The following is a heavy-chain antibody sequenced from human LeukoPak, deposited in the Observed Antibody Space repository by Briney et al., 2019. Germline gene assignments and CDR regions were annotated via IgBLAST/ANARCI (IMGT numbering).Heavy chain of an antibody. D-gene: IGHD3-22*01. V-gene: IGHV3-7*01. CDR1: GFTFSNYW. CDR3: ATYSSLNRREFQY. CDR2: IKTDGSEK. Sequence: PGGSLRLSCEGSGFTFSNYWMGWVRQAPGKGLQWVANIKTDGSEKYYVDSVKGRFTISIDNAKNSLYLQMNSLRAEDTAVYYCATYSSLNRREFQYWGQGTLLTVSS. J-gene: IGHJ1*01.